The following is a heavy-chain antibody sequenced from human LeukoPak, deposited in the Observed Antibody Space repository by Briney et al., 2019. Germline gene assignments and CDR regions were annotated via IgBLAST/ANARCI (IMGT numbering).Heavy chain of an antibody. CDR2: ISGSSTTT. Sequence: GGSLRLSCAASGFTFSSYAMAWIRQAPGKGLEWVSTISGSSTTTYYADSVKGRFTISRDTTGNALSLQMNSLRVEDTAVYYCAKDLLSSSGCTYFDYWGQGALVTVSS. V-gene: IGHV3-23*01. D-gene: IGHD6-19*01. J-gene: IGHJ4*02. CDR3: AKDLLSSSGCTYFDY. CDR1: GFTFSSYA.